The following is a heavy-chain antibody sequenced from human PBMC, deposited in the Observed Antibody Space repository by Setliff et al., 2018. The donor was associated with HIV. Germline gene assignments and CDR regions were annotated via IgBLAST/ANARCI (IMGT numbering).Heavy chain of an antibody. Sequence: SETLSLTCTVSGGSISGYYWSWIRQPPGKGLEWIGHIYTSGITNYNPSLKSRVTISVDTSKNQFSLKLSSVTAADTAVYYCARYNWNPLGYRFDYWGQGTLVTVSS. CDR2: IYTSGIT. D-gene: IGHD1-20*01. V-gene: IGHV4-4*08. J-gene: IGHJ4*02. CDR1: GGSISGYY. CDR3: ARYNWNPLGYRFDY.